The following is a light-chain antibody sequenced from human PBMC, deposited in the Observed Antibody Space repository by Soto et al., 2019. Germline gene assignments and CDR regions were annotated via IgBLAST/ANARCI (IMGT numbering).Light chain of an antibody. CDR1: NIGSRS. CDR3: QVWDSTNEHPV. V-gene: IGLV3-21*02. J-gene: IGLJ1*01. CDR2: DDA. Sequence: SYELTQPPSVSVAPGQTARISCGGNNIGSRSEHWYQQKPGQAPVVVVYDDADRPSGIPERFTGSNSGNTATLTISRVEVGDEADYYCQVWDSTNEHPVFGAGTKLTVL.